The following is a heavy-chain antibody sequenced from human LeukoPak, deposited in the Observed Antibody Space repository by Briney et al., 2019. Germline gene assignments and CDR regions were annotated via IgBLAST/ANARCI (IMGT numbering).Heavy chain of an antibody. CDR1: GYSISSGYY. D-gene: IGHD6-13*01. CDR3: ARRRSSSWYWVYYFDY. CDR2: IYHSGST. J-gene: IGHJ4*02. V-gene: IGHV4-38-2*02. Sequence: SETLSLTCTVSGYSISSGYYWGWIRQPPGKGLEWIGSIYHSGSTYYNPPLKSRVTISVDTSKNQFSLKLSSVTAADTAVYYCARRRSSSWYWVYYFDYWGQGTLVTVSS.